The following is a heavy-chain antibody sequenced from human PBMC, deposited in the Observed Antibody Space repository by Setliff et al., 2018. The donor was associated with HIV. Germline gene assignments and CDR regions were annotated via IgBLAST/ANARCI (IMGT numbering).Heavy chain of an antibody. V-gene: IGHV4-38-2*01. D-gene: IGHD2-21*01. Sequence: SETLSLTCAVSDYSVLNDNYWGWIRQSPGKGLEWLGSVHHDGSTYYNPSLKSRVTTTIDTSKNQLSLTLTSVTAADTAIYYCAKRASYSFQPWGRGTMVTVS. J-gene: IGHJ3*01. CDR3: AKRASYSFQP. CDR1: DYSVLNDNY. CDR2: VHHDGST.